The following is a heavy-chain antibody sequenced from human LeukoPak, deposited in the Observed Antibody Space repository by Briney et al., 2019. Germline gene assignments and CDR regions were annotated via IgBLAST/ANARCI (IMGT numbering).Heavy chain of an antibody. D-gene: IGHD6-13*01. CDR2: ISFSGSP. V-gene: IGHV4-59*01. CDR3: ARALAAGAHFDY. J-gene: IGHJ4*02. CDR1: GGSISSFY. Sequence: SETLSLTCTVSGGSISSFYWSWIRQPPGKGLEWIGYISFSGSPKYNPSLQSRVTISVDTSKNQFSLKVSSVTAADTAVYYCARALAAGAHFDYWGQGTLVTVSS.